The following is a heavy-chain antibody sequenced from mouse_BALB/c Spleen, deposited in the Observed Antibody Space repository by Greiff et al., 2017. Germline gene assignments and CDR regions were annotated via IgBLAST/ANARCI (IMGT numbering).Heavy chain of an antibody. CDR2: ISSGSSTI. J-gene: IGHJ3*01. CDR1: GFTFSSFG. Sequence: EVHLVESGGGLVQPGGSRKLSCAASGFTFSSFGMHWVRQAPEKGLEWVAYISSGSSTIYYADTVKGRFTISRDNPKNTLFLQMTSLRSEDTAMYYCARNSYAAWFAYWGQGTLVTVSA. CDR3: ARNSYAAWFAY. V-gene: IGHV5-17*02. D-gene: IGHD2-12*01.